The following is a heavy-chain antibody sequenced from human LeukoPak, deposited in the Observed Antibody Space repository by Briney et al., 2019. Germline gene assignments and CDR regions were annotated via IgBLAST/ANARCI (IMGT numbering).Heavy chain of an antibody. CDR1: GGSISSSSYY. J-gene: IGHJ4*02. CDR2: IYYSGST. D-gene: IGHD3-16*02. V-gene: IGHV4-39*02. Sequence: PSETLSLTCTVSGGSISSSSYYWGWIRQPPGKGLEWIGSIYYSGSTYYNPSPRSRVTISVDTSKNQFSLKLSSVTAADTAVYYCARENYDYVWGSYRPTHWGQGTLVTVSS. CDR3: ARENYDYVWGSYRPTH.